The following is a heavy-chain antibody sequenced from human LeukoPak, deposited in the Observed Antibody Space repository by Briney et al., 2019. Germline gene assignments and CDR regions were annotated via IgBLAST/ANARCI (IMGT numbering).Heavy chain of an antibody. CDR1: GGSISSGDYY. CDR2: IYYSGST. CDR3: ARTKFLEWLQFNWFDP. D-gene: IGHD3-3*01. V-gene: IGHV4-30-4*08. J-gene: IGHJ5*02. Sequence: SETLSLTCTVSGGSISSGDYYWSWIRQPPGTGLEWLGYIYYSGSTYYNPSLKSRVTISVDTSKNQFSLKLSSVTAADTAVYYCARTKFLEWLQFNWFDPWGQGTLVTVSS.